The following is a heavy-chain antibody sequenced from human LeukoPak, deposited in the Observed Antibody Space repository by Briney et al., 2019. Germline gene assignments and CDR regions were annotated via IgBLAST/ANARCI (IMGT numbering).Heavy chain of an antibody. D-gene: IGHD3-10*01. CDR3: ARDFSGSGTYYWSP. V-gene: IGHV4-30-4*01. CDR1: GGSITSSDYY. J-gene: IGHJ5*02. CDR2: IYYSGTT. Sequence: PSQTLSLTCTVSGGSITSSDYYWSWIRQPPGKGLEWIGYIYYSGTTSYNPSLKSRVTMSVDTSRNQFSLKLSSVTAADTAVYYCARDFSGSGTYYWSPWGQGTLVTVSS.